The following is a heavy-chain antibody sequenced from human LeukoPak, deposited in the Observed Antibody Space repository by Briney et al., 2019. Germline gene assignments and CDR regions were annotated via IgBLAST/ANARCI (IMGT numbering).Heavy chain of an antibody. CDR2: INPSGGST. CDR1: GYTFTSYY. Sequence: ASVKVSCKASGYTFTSYYMHWVRQAPGQGLEWMGIINPSGGSTSYAQKFQGRVTMTRDTSTSTVYMELSSLRSEDTAVYYCARGTITMVRGVIPYFDYWGQGTLVTVSS. D-gene: IGHD3-10*01. CDR3: ARGTITMVRGVIPYFDY. V-gene: IGHV1-46*01. J-gene: IGHJ4*02.